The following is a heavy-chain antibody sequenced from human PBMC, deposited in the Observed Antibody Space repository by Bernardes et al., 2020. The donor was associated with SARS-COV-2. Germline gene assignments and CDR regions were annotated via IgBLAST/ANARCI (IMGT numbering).Heavy chain of an antibody. Sequence: GGSLRLSCAASGFTFSNSWMNWVRQAPGKGLEWVANIREDGGDMSYVDSVKGRFTISRDNAKNSLFLQMNSLRADDTAVYYCVAELIIVTGGLDYWGQGILVTVSS. J-gene: IGHJ4*02. CDR3: VAELIIVTGGLDY. D-gene: IGHD3-9*01. CDR2: IREDGGDM. V-gene: IGHV3-7*01. CDR1: GFTFSNSW.